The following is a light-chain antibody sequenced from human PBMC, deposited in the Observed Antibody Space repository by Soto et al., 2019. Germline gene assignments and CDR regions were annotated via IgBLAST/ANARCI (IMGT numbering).Light chain of an antibody. CDR3: ATWDDSLNGYV. CDR1: GSNIGSNT. J-gene: IGLJ1*01. CDR2: TNN. V-gene: IGLV1-44*01. Sequence: QSMLTHPPSASGTPGQRITISCSGSGSNIGSNTVTWYQQLPRTAPKLLIYTNNQRPSGVPDRFSGSRSGTSASLAISGLQSGDEADYYCATWDDSLNGYVFGTGTKVTVL.